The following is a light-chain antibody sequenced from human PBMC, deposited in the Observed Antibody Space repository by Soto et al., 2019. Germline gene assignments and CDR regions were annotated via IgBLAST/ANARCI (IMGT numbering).Light chain of an antibody. CDR1: QSVSSSY. J-gene: IGKJ3*01. Sequence: ESVLTQSPGTLSMSPGERATLSCRASQSVSSSYSAWYQQKPGQAPRLLIYGASRRATGIPDRFSGSGSGTDFTHTISRLEPEDFEVYYCQPYGSSPFTFRPGTKVDIK. V-gene: IGKV3-20*01. CDR3: QPYGSSPFT. CDR2: GAS.